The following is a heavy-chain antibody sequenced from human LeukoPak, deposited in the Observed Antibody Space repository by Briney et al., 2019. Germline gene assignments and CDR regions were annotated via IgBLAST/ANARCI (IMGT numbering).Heavy chain of an antibody. Sequence: SETLSPTCTVSGGSISSSSYYWGWIRQPPGKGLEWIGSIYYSGSTYYNPSLKSRVTISVDTSKNQFSLKLSSVTAADTAVYYCAREGYSGSYYWGQGTLVTVSS. V-gene: IGHV4-39*07. CDR3: AREGYSGSYY. J-gene: IGHJ4*02. CDR1: GGSISSSSYY. CDR2: IYYSGST. D-gene: IGHD1-26*01.